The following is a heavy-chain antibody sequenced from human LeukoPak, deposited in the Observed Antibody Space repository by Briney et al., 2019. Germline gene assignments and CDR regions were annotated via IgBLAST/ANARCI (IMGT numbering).Heavy chain of an antibody. CDR2: INPNSGGT. Sequence: ASVTVSCKASGYTFTDYHMHWVRQAPGKGLEWMGWINPNSGGTNYAQKFQGRVTLTRDTSLTTAYMDLNSLTSDDTAVYYCARDCGGDCYPTHYYFDYWGQGTLVAVSS. V-gene: IGHV1-2*02. CDR1: GYTFTDYH. J-gene: IGHJ4*02. D-gene: IGHD2-21*02. CDR3: ARDCGGDCYPTHYYFDY.